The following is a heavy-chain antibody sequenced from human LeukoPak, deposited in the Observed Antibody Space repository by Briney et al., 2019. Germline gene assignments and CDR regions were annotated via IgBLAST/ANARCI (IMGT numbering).Heavy chain of an antibody. J-gene: IGHJ5*02. Sequence: SVKVSCKASGGTFSSYAISWVRQAPGQGLEWMGRIIPILGIANYAQKFQGRVTITADKSTSTAYMELSSLRSEDTAVYYCAREFSHDLPRRPYNWFDPWGQGTLVTVSS. CDR3: AREFSHDLPRRPYNWFDP. CDR2: IIPILGIA. V-gene: IGHV1-69*04. CDR1: GGTFSSYA.